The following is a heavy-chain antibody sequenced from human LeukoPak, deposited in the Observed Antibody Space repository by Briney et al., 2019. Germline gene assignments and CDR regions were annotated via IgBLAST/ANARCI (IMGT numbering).Heavy chain of an antibody. D-gene: IGHD3-22*01. CDR2: IYSGGST. CDR3: ARETGVITTWT. CDR1: GFTVSSNY. J-gene: IGHJ4*02. Sequence: GGSLRLSCAASGFTVSSNYMSWVRQAPGKGLEWVSVIYSGGSTYYADSVKGRFTISRDNSKNTLYLQMNSLSAEDTAVYYCARETGVITTWTWGQGTRVTVSS. V-gene: IGHV3-53*01.